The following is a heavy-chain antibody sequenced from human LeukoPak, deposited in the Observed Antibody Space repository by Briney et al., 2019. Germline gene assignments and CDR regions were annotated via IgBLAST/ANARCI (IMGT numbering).Heavy chain of an antibody. Sequence: GGSLRLSCAASGFTFSSYAMSWVRQAPGKGLEWVSAISGSGGSTYYADSVKGRFTISRDNSKNTLYLQMNSLRAEDTAVYYCAKDRQLWSYFYYYMDVWGKGTTVTVSS. D-gene: IGHD5-18*01. V-gene: IGHV3-23*01. CDR1: GFTFSSYA. CDR3: AKDRQLWSYFYYYMDV. J-gene: IGHJ6*03. CDR2: ISGSGGST.